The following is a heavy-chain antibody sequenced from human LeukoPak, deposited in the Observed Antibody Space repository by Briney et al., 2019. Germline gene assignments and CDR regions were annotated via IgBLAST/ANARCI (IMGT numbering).Heavy chain of an antibody. CDR3: ARDLGWRLNDYGGNTPGGGAFDI. CDR1: GYIFTNYG. J-gene: IGHJ3*02. D-gene: IGHD4-23*01. Sequence: ASVKVSCKTSGYIFTNYGISWVRQAPGQGLEWMGWISAYNGNTNYAQKLQGRVTMTTDTSTSTAYMELRSLRSDDTAVYYCARDLGWRLNDYGGNTPGGGAFDIWGQGTMVTVSS. V-gene: IGHV1-18*01. CDR2: ISAYNGNT.